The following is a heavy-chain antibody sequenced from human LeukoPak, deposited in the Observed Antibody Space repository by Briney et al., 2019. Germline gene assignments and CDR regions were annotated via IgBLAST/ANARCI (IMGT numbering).Heavy chain of an antibody. D-gene: IGHD2-2*01. Sequence: SQTLSLTCAFSGDPFSSNSVTWNWIRQSPSRGLEWLGRTYYRSTWYNDYAVSVRGRITVNPDTSKNQFSLHLNSVTPEDTAVYYCARRLTQYDCFDPWGQGILVTVSS. CDR3: ARRLTQYDCFDP. CDR2: TYYRSTWYN. J-gene: IGHJ5*02. CDR1: GDPFSSNSVT. V-gene: IGHV6-1*01.